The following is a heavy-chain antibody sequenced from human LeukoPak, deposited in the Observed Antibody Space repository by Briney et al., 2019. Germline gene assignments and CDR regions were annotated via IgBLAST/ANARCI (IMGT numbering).Heavy chain of an antibody. CDR1: GFTFDDYA. D-gene: IGHD1-1*01. V-gene: IGHV3-9*01. J-gene: IGHJ3*01. CDR3: AKDDHATTGPFDF. Sequence: GGSLRLSCAASGFTFDDYAMPWVRQAPGKGLEWVSSISWNSGDTDYADSVKGRFTISRDNAKNALYLQMNSLRAEDTALYYCAKDDHATTGPFDFWGQGTRVTVSS. CDR2: ISWNSGDT.